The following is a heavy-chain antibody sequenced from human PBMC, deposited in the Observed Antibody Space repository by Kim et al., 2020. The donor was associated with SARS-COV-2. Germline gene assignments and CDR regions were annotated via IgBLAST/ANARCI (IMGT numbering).Heavy chain of an antibody. V-gene: IGHV3-23*01. Sequence: GGSLRLSCAASGFTFSSYAMSWVRQAPGKGLEWVSAISGSGGSTYYADSVKGRFTISRDNSKNTLYLQMNSLRAEDTAVYYCAKGAAAGKRGGYYYGMDVWGQGTTVTVSS. CDR3: AKGAAAGKRGGYYYGMDV. CDR1: GFTFSSYA. J-gene: IGHJ6*02. CDR2: ISGSGGST. D-gene: IGHD6-13*01.